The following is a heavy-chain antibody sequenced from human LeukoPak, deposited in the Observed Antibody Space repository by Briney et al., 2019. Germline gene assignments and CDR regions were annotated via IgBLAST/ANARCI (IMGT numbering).Heavy chain of an antibody. V-gene: IGHV4-34*01. D-gene: IGHD2/OR15-2a*01. CDR1: GGSFSGYY. CDR2: IKHSGST. J-gene: IGHJ3*02. Sequence: SETLSLTCAVYGGSFSGYYWSWIRQPPGKGLEWIGEIKHSGSTNYNPSLKSRVTISVDTSKNQFSLKLSSVTAADTAVCYCARPVYGRGAFDIWGQGTMVTVSS. CDR3: ARPVYGRGAFDI.